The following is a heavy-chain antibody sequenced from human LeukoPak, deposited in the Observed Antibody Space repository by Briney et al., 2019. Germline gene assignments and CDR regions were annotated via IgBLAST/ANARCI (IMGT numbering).Heavy chain of an antibody. D-gene: IGHD3-22*01. V-gene: IGHV1-69*05. Sequence: SVKVSCKASGGTFSSYAISWVRQAPGQGLEWMGGIIPIFGTANYAQKFQGRVTITTDESTSTAYMELSTLRSEDTAVCYCARAAGKGYYDSSGYPYWGEGNLVTVSS. CDR1: GGTFSSYA. CDR3: ARAAGKGYYDSSGYPY. CDR2: IIPIFGTA. J-gene: IGHJ4*02.